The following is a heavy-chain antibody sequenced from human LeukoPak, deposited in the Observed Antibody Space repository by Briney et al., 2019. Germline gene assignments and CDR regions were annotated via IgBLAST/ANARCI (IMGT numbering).Heavy chain of an antibody. Sequence: PSETLSLTCTVSGGSLSCYYWSWIRQPPGKGLEYIGYIYYSGNTNSNPSLNSRVTISVDTSKNQFSLKLSSVTAADTAVYYCARRGSGASLEYYFDLWGRGTLVTVSS. CDR2: IYYSGNT. V-gene: IGHV4-59*08. CDR1: GGSLSCYY. D-gene: IGHD1-14*01. CDR3: ARRGSGASLEYYFDL. J-gene: IGHJ2*01.